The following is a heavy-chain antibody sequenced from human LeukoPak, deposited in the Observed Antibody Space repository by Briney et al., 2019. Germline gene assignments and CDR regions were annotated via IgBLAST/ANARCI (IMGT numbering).Heavy chain of an antibody. CDR1: GFTFSSYG. CDR3: AKDLRGEKQQLNPGPDY. D-gene: IGHD6-13*01. V-gene: IGHV3-30*02. Sequence: PGGSLRLSCAASGFTFSSYGMHWVRQAPGKGLEWVAFIRYDGSNKYYADSVKGRFTISRDNSKNTLYLQMNSLRAEDTAVYYCAKDLRGEKQQLNPGPDYWGQGTLVTVSS. CDR2: IRYDGSNK. J-gene: IGHJ4*02.